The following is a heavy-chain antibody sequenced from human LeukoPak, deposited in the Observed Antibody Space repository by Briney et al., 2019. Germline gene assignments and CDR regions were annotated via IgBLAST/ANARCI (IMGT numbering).Heavy chain of an antibody. CDR2: VFYTGRT. CDR3: ARYRIYYYDSGSYPEGYFDY. J-gene: IGHJ4*02. D-gene: IGHD3-22*01. V-gene: IGHV4-39*01. CDR1: DGSVWTGDYY. Sequence: SETLSLTCTVSDGSVWTGDYYWGWIRQSPGTGLEWIGNVFYTGRTYYNPSLKSLATISVDTSRNQFSLRLNSVTAADTAVYYCARYRIYYYDSGSYPEGYFDYWGQGTLVTVSS.